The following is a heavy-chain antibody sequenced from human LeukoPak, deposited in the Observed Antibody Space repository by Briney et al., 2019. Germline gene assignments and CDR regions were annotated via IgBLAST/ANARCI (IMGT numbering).Heavy chain of an antibody. CDR1: GFTFSSYS. V-gene: IGHV3-21*04. Sequence: PGGSLRLSCAASGFTFSSYSMNWVRQAPGKGLEWVSSISSSSSYIYYADSVKGRFTISRDNAENTLYLQMSSLRAEDTAVYFCVRGYSFGPYGMDVWGQGTTVTVSS. CDR3: VRGYSFGPYGMDV. D-gene: IGHD2-15*01. CDR2: ISSSSSYI. J-gene: IGHJ6*02.